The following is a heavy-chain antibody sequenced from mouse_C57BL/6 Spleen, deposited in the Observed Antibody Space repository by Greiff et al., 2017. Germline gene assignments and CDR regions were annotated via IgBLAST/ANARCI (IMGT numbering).Heavy chain of an antibody. CDR2: IHPSDSST. Sequence: VQLQQPGAELVKPGASVKVSCKASGYTFTSYWMPWVKQRPGQGLEWIGRIHPSDSSTNYNQKFKGKATLTVDKSSSTAYMQLSSLTSEDAAVYFYSIHCDCDGGWFAYWGQGTLVTVSA. D-gene: IGHD2-4*01. V-gene: IGHV1-74*01. J-gene: IGHJ3*01. CDR1: GYTFTSYW. CDR3: SIHCDCDGGWFAY.